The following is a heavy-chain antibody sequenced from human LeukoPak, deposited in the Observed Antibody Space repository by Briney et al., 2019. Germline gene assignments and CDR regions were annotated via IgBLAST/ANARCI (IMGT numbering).Heavy chain of an antibody. CDR3: ARANADFWSGYHYYFDY. D-gene: IGHD3-3*01. V-gene: IGHV4-38-2*01. J-gene: IGHJ4*02. CDR1: GGSFSGYY. Sequence: SETLSLTCAVYGGSFSGYYWGWIRQPPGKGLEWIGSIYHSGSTYYNPSLKSRVTISVDTSKNQFSLKLSSVTAADTAVYYCARANADFWSGYHYYFDYWGQGTLVTVSS. CDR2: IYHSGST.